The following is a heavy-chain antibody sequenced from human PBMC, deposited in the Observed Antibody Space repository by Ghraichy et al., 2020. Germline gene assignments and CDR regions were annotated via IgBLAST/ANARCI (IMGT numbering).Heavy chain of an antibody. CDR1: GFTFNNYG. Sequence: SVRLSCAASGFTFNNYGMHWVRQAPGKGLEWVAVISYDGSNKYYVDSVKGRFTISRDNSKNTLYLQMNSLRADDTGVYYCAKNYYYMDVWGKGTTVTVSS. CDR2: ISYDGSNK. J-gene: IGHJ6*03. V-gene: IGHV3-30*18. CDR3: AKNYYYMDV.